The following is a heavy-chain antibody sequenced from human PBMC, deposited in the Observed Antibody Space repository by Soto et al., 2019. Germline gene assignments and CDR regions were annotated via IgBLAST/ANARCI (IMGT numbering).Heavy chain of an antibody. CDR3: ARVKLAGRGSFHD. CDR2: IYHSGNT. V-gene: IGHV4-38-2*01. D-gene: IGHD3-3*02. Sequence: PSETLSLTCAVPGYSITNGYYWGWFRQPPGKGLEGIGSIYHSGNTYYNTSLKSRVTLSIDTSKNQFSLKLRSVTAADTAMYYCARVKLAGRGSFHDWGQGTLVTVSS. J-gene: IGHJ4*02. CDR1: GYSITNGYY.